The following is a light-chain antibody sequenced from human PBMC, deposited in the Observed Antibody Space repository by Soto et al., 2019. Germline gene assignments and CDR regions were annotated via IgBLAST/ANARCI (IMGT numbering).Light chain of an antibody. CDR1: SSNIGSNT. V-gene: IGLV1-44*01. Sequence: QSVLTQPPSASGTPGQRVTISCSGSSSNIGSNTVNWYQQLPGTAPKLVIYSNNQRPSGVPDRFSGSKSGTSASLAISGLQSEDEADYYCVAWDDSLNGYVLFGGGTK. CDR2: SNN. J-gene: IGLJ2*01. CDR3: VAWDDSLNGYVL.